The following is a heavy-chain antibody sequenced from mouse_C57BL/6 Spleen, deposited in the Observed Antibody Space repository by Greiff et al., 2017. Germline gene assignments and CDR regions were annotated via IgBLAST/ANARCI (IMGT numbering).Heavy chain of an antibody. CDR3: ANTVLYAMDY. Sequence: QVQLKQSGAELVKPGASVKISCKASGYAFSSYWMNWVKQRPGKGLEWIGQIYPGDGDTNYNGKFKGKATLTADTSSSTAYMQLSSLTSEDSAVYFCANTVLYAMDYWGQGTSVTVSS. V-gene: IGHV1-80*01. CDR2: IYPGDGDT. J-gene: IGHJ4*01. CDR1: GYAFSSYW.